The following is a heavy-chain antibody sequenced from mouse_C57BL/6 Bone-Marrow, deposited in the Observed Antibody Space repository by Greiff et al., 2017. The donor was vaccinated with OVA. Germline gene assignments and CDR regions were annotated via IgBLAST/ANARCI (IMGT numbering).Heavy chain of an antibody. Sequence: VKLVESGAELARPGASVKLSCKASGYTFTSYGISWVKQRTGQGLEWIGEIYPRSGNTYYNEKFKGKATLTADKSSSTAYMELRSLTSEDSAVYFCARKLRLSLFAYWGQGTLVTVSA. CDR2: IYPRSGNT. D-gene: IGHD3-2*02. J-gene: IGHJ3*01. CDR3: ARKLRLSLFAY. CDR1: GYTFTSYG. V-gene: IGHV1-81*01.